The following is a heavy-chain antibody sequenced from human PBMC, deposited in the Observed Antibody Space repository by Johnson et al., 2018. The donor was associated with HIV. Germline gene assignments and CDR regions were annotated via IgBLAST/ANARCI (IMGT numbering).Heavy chain of an antibody. CDR1: GFTLSIYG. CDR3: AKEGEYFYDSSGFDAFDI. D-gene: IGHD3-22*01. CDR2: IRYDGSNK. J-gene: IGHJ3*02. V-gene: IGHV3-30*02. Sequence: QVQLVESGGGVVQPGGSLRLSCAASGFTLSIYGMHWVRQAPGKGLEWVAFIRYDGSNKYYADSVKGRFTISRDNSKNTLYLQMNSLRSEDTAVYYCAKEGEYFYDSSGFDAFDIWGQWTIVTVSS.